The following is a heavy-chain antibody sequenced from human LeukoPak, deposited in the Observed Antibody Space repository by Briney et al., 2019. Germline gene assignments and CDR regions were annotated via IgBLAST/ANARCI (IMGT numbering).Heavy chain of an antibody. CDR3: ARLSRAHDYGDNDAFDI. V-gene: IGHV1-2*02. CDR1: GYTFTSYG. D-gene: IGHD4-17*01. J-gene: IGHJ3*02. Sequence: ASVKVSCKASGYTFTSYGISWVRQAPGQGLEWMGWINPNSGGTNYAQKFQGRVTMTRDTSISTAYMELSRLRSDDTAVYYCARLSRAHDYGDNDAFDIWGQGTMVTVSS. CDR2: INPNSGGT.